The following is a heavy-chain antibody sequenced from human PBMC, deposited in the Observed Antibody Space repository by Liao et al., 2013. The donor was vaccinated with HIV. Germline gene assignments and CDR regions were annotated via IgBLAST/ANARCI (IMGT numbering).Heavy chain of an antibody. CDR3: ARGADGDFWSGYLNKGLDY. CDR1: GGSISSGDYY. Sequence: QVQLQESGPGLVKPSQTLSLTCTVSGGSISSGDYYWSWIRQPPGKGLEWIGYIYYSGSTYYNPSLKSRVTISVDTSKNQFSLKLSSVTAADTAVYYCARGADGDFWSGYLNKGLDYWGQGTLVTVSS. J-gene: IGHJ4*02. V-gene: IGHV4-30-4*08. CDR2: IYYSGST. D-gene: IGHD3-3*01.